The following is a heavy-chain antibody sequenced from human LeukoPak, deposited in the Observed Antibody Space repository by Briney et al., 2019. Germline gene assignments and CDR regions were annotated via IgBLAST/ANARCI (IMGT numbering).Heavy chain of an antibody. V-gene: IGHV4-30-2*05. J-gene: IGHJ4*02. CDR2: IYHSGST. CDR1: GGSISSGGYY. CDR3: ARAGGQGTDY. Sequence: SETLSLTCTVSGGSISSGGYYWSWLRQPQGLGLKWIRNIYHSGSTYYNPFLKSRVTISVDTSKNQFLLKLSSVTADDTALYYWARAGGQGTDYWGQGSLVTVSS.